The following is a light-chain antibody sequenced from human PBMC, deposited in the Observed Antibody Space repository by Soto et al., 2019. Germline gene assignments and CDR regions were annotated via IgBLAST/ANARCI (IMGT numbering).Light chain of an antibody. CDR3: HKFDSSLT. J-gene: IGKJ1*01. CDR1: QSVSSSF. Sequence: EILLTQSPATLSLSPGEGATLSCRASQSVSSSFLAWYQQQPGQAPRLLIYATSRRAPGIPDRFSGSGSGTDFTLTISILESEAFAVYDCHKFDSSLTFGQGTKVEIK. CDR2: ATS. V-gene: IGKV3-20*01.